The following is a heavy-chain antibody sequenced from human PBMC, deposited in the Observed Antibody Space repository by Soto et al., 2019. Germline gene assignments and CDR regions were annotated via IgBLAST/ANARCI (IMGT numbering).Heavy chain of an antibody. V-gene: IGHV1-69*06. CDR1: GGTFSSYA. Sequence: VASVKVSCKASGGTFSSYATSWVRQAPGQGLEWMGGIIPIFGTANYAQKFQGRVTITADKSTSTAYMELSSLRSEDTAVYYCARDLSIAARPVAFDIWGQGTMVTVSS. D-gene: IGHD6-6*01. J-gene: IGHJ3*02. CDR3: ARDLSIAARPVAFDI. CDR2: IIPIFGTA.